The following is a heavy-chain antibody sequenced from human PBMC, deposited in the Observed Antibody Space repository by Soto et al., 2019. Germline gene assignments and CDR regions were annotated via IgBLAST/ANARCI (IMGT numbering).Heavy chain of an antibody. Sequence: EVQLVESGGGLVKPGGSLRLSCAASGFTFSSYSMNWVRQAPGKGLEWVSSISSSSSYIYYADSVKGRFTISRGNAKNSLYLQMNSLRAEDTAVYYCARDLLEYCSGGSCYSDWYFDLWGRGTLVTVSS. CDR2: ISSSSSYI. J-gene: IGHJ2*01. D-gene: IGHD2-15*01. CDR3: ARDLLEYCSGGSCYSDWYFDL. V-gene: IGHV3-21*01. CDR1: GFTFSSYS.